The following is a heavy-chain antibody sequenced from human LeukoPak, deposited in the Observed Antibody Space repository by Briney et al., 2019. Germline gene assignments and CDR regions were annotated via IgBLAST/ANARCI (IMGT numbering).Heavy chain of an antibody. CDR3: AKDRRGGGYPFDY. V-gene: IGHV3-23*01. D-gene: IGHD2-15*01. CDR1: GFTFSDYA. CDR2: ISGSGGTT. Sequence: PGGSLRLSCAASGFTFSDYAMGWVRQASGKGLDWVSTISGSGGTTHYADSVRGRFTISRDNFQNTLCLQMDSLRADDTAIYYCAKDRRGGGYPFDYWGQGSWVTVSS. J-gene: IGHJ4*02.